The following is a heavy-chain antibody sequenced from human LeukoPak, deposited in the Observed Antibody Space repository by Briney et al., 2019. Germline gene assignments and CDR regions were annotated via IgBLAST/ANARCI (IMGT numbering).Heavy chain of an antibody. D-gene: IGHD4-23*01. CDR3: ARDFPPDYGGNGGYIDY. Sequence: SETLSLTCTVSGGSISNSGYYWAWIRQPPGKGLDWIGSIYYSGSTYYNSSLKSRVTISEDTSKNQFSVKLSSVTAADSAVYYCARDFPPDYGGNGGYIDYWGQGTLVTVSS. V-gene: IGHV4-39*07. CDR2: IYYSGST. J-gene: IGHJ4*02. CDR1: GGSISNSGYY.